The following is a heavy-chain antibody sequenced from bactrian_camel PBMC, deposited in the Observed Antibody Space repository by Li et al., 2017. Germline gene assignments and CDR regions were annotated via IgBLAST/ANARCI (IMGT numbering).Heavy chain of an antibody. J-gene: IGHJ4*01. Sequence: QVQLVESGGGSVQAGGSLTLACAASRGFDDANAEWGWFRQAPGAQCEMVASISPDGKKYYSDSVKGRFTVSRDNANNTVNLMMNSLKPEDTAMYYCAANFGPYCSGPYLARRANFLGQGTQVTVS. CDR1: RGFDDANA. CDR2: ISPDGKK. V-gene: IGHV3S53*01. D-gene: IGHD2*01.